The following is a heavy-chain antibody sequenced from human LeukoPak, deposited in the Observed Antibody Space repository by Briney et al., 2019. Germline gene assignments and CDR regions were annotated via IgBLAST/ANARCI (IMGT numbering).Heavy chain of an antibody. CDR1: GYSFTSYW. Sequence: GESLKISCKGSGYSFTSYWIGWVRQMPGKGLEWTGIIYPGDSDTRYSPSFQGQVTISADKSISTAYLQWSSLKASDTAMYYCARHTETYYYDSSGYYPDVWGKGTTVTVSS. CDR3: ARHTETYYYDSSGYYPDV. J-gene: IGHJ6*04. D-gene: IGHD3-22*01. CDR2: IYPGDSDT. V-gene: IGHV5-51*01.